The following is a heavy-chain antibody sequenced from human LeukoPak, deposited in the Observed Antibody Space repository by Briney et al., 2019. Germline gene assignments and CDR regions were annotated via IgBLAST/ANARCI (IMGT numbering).Heavy chain of an antibody. CDR2: INPNSGGT. CDR3: ASLDRRELWLQQVDY. J-gene: IGHJ4*02. V-gene: IGHV1-2*02. D-gene: IGHD5-18*01. Sequence: GASVKVSCKASGYTFTGYYMHWVRQAPGQGLEWMGWINPNSGGTNYAQKFQGRVTMTRDTSISTAYMELSRLRSDDTAVYYCASLDRRELWLQQVDYWGQGTLVTVSS. CDR1: GYTFTGYY.